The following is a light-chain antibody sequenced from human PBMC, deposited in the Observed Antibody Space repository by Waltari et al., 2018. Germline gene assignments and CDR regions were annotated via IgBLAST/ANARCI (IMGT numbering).Light chain of an antibody. V-gene: IGKV3-11*01. CDR1: QSVGKF. J-gene: IGKJ5*01. CDR3: QQRSDWPPSIT. Sequence: EVVLTQSPVTLSLSPGASATLSSRASQSVGKFLAWYKKKPGQAPRLLIYDASNRATGIPVTFSGSGSGTDFTLTISSVQPEDFALYFCQQRSDWPPSITFGQGTRLEI. CDR2: DAS.